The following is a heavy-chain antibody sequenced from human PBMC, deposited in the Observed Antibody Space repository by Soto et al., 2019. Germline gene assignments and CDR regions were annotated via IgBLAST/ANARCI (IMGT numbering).Heavy chain of an antibody. V-gene: IGHV1-3*01. J-gene: IGHJ6*02. CDR1: GYTFTSYA. CDR3: ERVRGIAAAGISYYYGMDA. D-gene: IGHD6-13*01. CDR2: INAGNGNT. Sequence: ASVKVSCKASGYTFTSYAMHWVRQAPGQRLEWMGWINAGNGNTKYSQKFQGRVTITRDTSASTAYMELSSLRSEDTAVYYCERVRGIAAAGISYYYGMDAWGQGTTVTVSS.